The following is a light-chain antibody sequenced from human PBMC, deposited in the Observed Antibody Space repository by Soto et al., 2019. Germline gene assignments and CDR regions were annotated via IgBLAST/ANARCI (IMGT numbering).Light chain of an antibody. CDR1: SSNIGAGYA. J-gene: IGLJ2*01. Sequence: QSVLTQPPSVSGAPGQRVTISCTGSSSNIGAGYAVHWYQQLPGTAPKLLIYGNSNRPSGVPDRFSGSKSGTSASLAIPGLQAEDEADYYCQSYDSSLGVVLGGGTKLTVL. CDR2: GNS. V-gene: IGLV1-40*01. CDR3: QSYDSSLGVV.